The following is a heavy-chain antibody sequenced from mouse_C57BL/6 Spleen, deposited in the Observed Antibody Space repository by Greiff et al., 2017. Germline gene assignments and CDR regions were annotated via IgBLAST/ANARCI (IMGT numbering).Heavy chain of an antibody. J-gene: IGHJ4*01. Sequence: EVKLVESGGGLVQPKGSLKLSCAASGFSFNTYAMNWVRQAPGKGLEWVARIRSKSNNYATYYADSVKDRFTISRDDSESMLYLQMNNLKTEDTAMYYCVRQGDYDYDNYYAMDYWGQGTSVTVSS. CDR1: GFSFNTYA. CDR2: IRSKSNNYAT. CDR3: VRQGDYDYDNYYAMDY. D-gene: IGHD2-4*01. V-gene: IGHV10-1*01.